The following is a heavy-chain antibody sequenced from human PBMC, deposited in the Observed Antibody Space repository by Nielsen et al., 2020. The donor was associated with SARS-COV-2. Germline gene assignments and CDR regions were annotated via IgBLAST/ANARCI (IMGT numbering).Heavy chain of an antibody. J-gene: IGHJ3*01. Sequence: WIRQPPGKGLEWIGFMHHSGRTDYNPSLKSRFTISADTSKNQFSLGLSSVTAADTAVYYCARHLSSVTRSPDAFDLWGQGTMVTVSS. V-gene: IGHV4-31*02. CDR2: MHHSGRT. CDR3: ARHLSSVTRSPDAFDL. D-gene: IGHD4-17*01.